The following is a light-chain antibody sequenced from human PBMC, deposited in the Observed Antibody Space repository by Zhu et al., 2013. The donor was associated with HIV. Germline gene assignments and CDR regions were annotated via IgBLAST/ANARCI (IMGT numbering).Light chain of an antibody. Sequence: EIVLTQSPGTLSLSPGERATLSCTASQSVSSSYLTWYQQRPGQAPRLLIYATFSRATGIPDRFSGSGSGTDFTLTINSLQPDDFATYYCQQYYSYPRTFGQGTEVEF. V-gene: IGKV3-20*01. CDR1: QSVSSSY. J-gene: IGKJ1*01. CDR3: QQYYSYPRT. CDR2: ATF.